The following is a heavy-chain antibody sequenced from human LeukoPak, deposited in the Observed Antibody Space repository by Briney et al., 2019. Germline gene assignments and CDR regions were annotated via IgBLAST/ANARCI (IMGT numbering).Heavy chain of an antibody. CDR1: GYTLTELS. CDR2: FDPEDGET. D-gene: IGHD3-10*01. CDR3: ARFYGSGSYYNRYYYYGMDV. J-gene: IGHJ6*02. Sequence: EASVKVSCKVSGYTLTELSMHWVRQAPGKGLEWMGGFDPEDGETIYAQKFQGRVTMTEDTSTDTAYMELSSLRSEDTAVYYCARFYGSGSYYNRYYYYGMDVWGQGTTVTVSS. V-gene: IGHV1-24*01.